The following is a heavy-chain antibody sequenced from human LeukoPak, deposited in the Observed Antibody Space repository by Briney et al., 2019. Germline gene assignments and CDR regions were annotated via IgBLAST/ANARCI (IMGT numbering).Heavy chain of an antibody. J-gene: IGHJ4*02. CDR3: TRGSSGRRDN. CDR1: GYTFTSCD. V-gene: IGHV1-8*01. CDR2: MSPNSGNT. D-gene: IGHD6-19*01. Sequence: ASVKVSCKASGYTFTSCDINWVRQATGQGLEWMGWMSPNSGNTGYGQSFQGRITMTRDIPIGTAYMELSNLTSEDTAIYYCTRGSSGRRDNWGQGTLVTVSA.